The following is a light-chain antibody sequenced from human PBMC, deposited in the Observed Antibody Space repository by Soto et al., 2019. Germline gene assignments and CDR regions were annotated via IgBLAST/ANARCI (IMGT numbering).Light chain of an antibody. V-gene: IGKV1-5*01. CDR2: DAS. CDR1: RSISDW. J-gene: IGKJ1*01. CDR3: LQYSSHSWT. Sequence: DIQMTQSPSSLSPSVGDRFTITCRASRSISDWLACYQQKPGKAPELLIFDASNLKSGVSSRFSGSGSGTEFTLTISRLQPDDVATYYCLQYSSHSWTLGQGTKVDIK.